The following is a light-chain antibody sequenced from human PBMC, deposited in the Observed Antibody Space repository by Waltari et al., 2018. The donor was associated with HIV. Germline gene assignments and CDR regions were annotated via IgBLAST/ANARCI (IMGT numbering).Light chain of an antibody. CDR2: SNN. CDR1: SSNIGGNY. CDR3: AAWDDSLSGWV. V-gene: IGLV1-47*02. Sequence: QSVLTQPPSASETPGQRVTISCSGSSSNIGGNYVYWYQHLPGTAPKLLIYSNNQRPSVVPDRFSGSKSGASASLAISGLRSEDEADYYCAAWDDSLSGWVFGGGTKLTVL. J-gene: IGLJ3*02.